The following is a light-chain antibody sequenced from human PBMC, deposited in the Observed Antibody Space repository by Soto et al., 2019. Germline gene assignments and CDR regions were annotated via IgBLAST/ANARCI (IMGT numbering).Light chain of an antibody. CDR3: SSYTSSSTPYV. CDR1: SSDVGGYNY. V-gene: IGLV2-14*01. J-gene: IGLJ1*01. Sequence: QSALTQPASVSGSPGQSITISCTGTSSDVGGYNYVSWYQQHPGKAPKLMIYEVSNRPSGVSNCFSGSKSGNTASLTLSGLQAEDEAAYYCSSYTSSSTPYVFGTGTKVTVL. CDR2: EVS.